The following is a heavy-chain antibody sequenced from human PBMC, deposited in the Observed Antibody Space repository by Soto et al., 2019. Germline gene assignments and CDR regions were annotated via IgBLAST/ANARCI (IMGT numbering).Heavy chain of an antibody. Sequence: GGSLRLSCVASGFTFSDHGMHWVRQAPGMGLEWVSGISGSGGITYYADSVKGRFTISRDNSKNTLYLQMNSLRADDTAVYFCAKSLSASPNYFFDSWGQGXLVTVSS. V-gene: IGHV3-23*01. D-gene: IGHD1-1*01. CDR2: ISGSGGIT. CDR1: GFTFSDHG. CDR3: AKSLSASPNYFFDS. J-gene: IGHJ4*02.